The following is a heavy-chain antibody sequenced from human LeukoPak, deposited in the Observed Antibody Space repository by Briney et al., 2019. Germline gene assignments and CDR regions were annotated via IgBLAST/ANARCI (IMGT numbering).Heavy chain of an antibody. Sequence: GASVKVSCKASGYTFTGYYMHWVRQAPGQGLEWMGWINPNSGGTNYAQKFQGRVTMTRDMSTSTVYMELSSLRSEDTAVYYCAREWGSYLFDYWGQGTLVTVSS. CDR1: GYTFTGYY. D-gene: IGHD1-26*01. CDR3: AREWGSYLFDY. J-gene: IGHJ4*02. CDR2: INPNSGGT. V-gene: IGHV1-2*02.